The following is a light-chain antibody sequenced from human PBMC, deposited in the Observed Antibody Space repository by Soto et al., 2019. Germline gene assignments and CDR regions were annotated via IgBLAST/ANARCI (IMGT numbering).Light chain of an antibody. CDR3: MQTLQTPYT. Sequence: DIVMTQSPLSLPVTPGEPASISCRSSQSLLHGNGYNYLDWYLQKPGQSPQLLIYLGSNRASGVPDRFSGSGSGIDFTLKISRLEAEDVGVYYCMQTLQTPYTFGQGTKLEIK. CDR2: LGS. V-gene: IGKV2-28*01. J-gene: IGKJ2*01. CDR1: QSLLHGNGYNY.